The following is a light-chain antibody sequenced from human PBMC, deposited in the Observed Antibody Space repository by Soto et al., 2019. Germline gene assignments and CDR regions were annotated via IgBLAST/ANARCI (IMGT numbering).Light chain of an antibody. J-gene: IGLJ2*01. V-gene: IGLV2-14*01. CDR2: DVT. CDR1: SSDVGGYTY. CDR3: SSYTSSGSLVV. Sequence: QSALTQPASVSGSPGQSITISCTGTSSDVGGYTYVSWYQQHPGKAPKLMIYDVTNRPSGVSNRFSGSKSGNTASLTLSGLQAEDEADYYCSSYTSSGSLVVFGGATKVTVL.